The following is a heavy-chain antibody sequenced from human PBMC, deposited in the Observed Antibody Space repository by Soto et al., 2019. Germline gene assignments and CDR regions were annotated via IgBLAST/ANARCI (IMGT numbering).Heavy chain of an antibody. CDR1: GYSFAGYW. CDR2: IDPSDSQT. J-gene: IGHJ4*02. Sequence: GESLKISCKGSGYSFAGYWITWVRQKPGKGLEWMGRIDPSDSQTYYSPSFRGHVTISVTKSITTVFLQWSSLRASDTAMYYCARQIHGYDKGHNFQYYFDSWGQGTPVTVSS. V-gene: IGHV5-10-1*01. CDR3: ARQIHGYDKGHNFQYYFDS. D-gene: IGHD3-22*01.